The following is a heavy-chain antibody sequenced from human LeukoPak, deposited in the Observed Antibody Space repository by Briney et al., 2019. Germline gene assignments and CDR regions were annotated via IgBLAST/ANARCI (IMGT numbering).Heavy chain of an antibody. J-gene: IGHJ4*02. Sequence: GGSLRLSCAASEFTFSTYAMSWVRQAPGKGLEWVSAISGSGGSTFYADSVKGRFTISRDNSKNTLYLQMNSLRAEDTAVYYCAKDADYGDYYYWGQGTLVTVSS. CDR2: ISGSGGST. V-gene: IGHV3-23*01. CDR3: AKDADYGDYYY. CDR1: EFTFSTYA. D-gene: IGHD4-17*01.